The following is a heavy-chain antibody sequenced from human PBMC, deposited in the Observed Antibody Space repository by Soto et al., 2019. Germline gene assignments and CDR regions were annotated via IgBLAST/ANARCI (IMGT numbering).Heavy chain of an antibody. Sequence: SETLSLTCAVSGGSISSSNWWSWVRQPPGNGLEWIGEIYYSGSTYYNPSLKSRVTISVDTAKNQFSLKLTSVTAADTAVYYCARALKILIGEIHXWGQGSPFTVSX. CDR2: IYYSGST. CDR1: GGSISSSNW. D-gene: IGHD3-3*01. CDR3: ARALKILIGEIHX. V-gene: IGHV4-4*02. J-gene: IGHJ4*02.